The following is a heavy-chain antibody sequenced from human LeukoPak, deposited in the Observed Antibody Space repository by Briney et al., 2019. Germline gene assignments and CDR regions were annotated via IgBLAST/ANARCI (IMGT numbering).Heavy chain of an antibody. V-gene: IGHV4-34*01. CDR3: ARGIAAGGMALS. J-gene: IGHJ4*02. Sequence: PSETLSLTCAVYGGSFSGYYWSWIRQPPGKGLEWIGEINHSGSTSYNPSLESRVTISVDTSKNQFSLKLSSVTAADTAVYYCARGIAAGGMALSWGQGTLVSVSS. CDR1: GGSFSGYY. CDR2: INHSGST. D-gene: IGHD6-13*01.